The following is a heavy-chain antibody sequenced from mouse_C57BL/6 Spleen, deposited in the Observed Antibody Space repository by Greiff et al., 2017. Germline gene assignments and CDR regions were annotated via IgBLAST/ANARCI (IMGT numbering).Heavy chain of an antibody. J-gene: IGHJ2*01. CDR1: GYSITSDY. V-gene: IGHV3-8*01. CDR3: ARTYYSNRYYFDY. D-gene: IGHD2-5*01. CDR2: ISYSGST. Sequence: EVQRVESGPGLAKPSQTLSLTCSVTGYSITSDYWNWIRKFPGNKLEYMGYISYSGSTYYNPSLKSRISITRDTSKNKYYLQLNSVTTEDTATYYCARTYYSNRYYFDYWGQGTTLTVSA.